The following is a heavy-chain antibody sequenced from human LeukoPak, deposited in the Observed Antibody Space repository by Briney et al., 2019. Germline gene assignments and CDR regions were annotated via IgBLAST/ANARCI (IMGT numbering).Heavy chain of an antibody. J-gene: IGHJ4*02. CDR1: GFTFSNFW. V-gene: IGHV3-7*01. CDR3: ARGTGWYPDY. CDR2: IKDDGGDK. Sequence: GGSLRLSCAASGFTFSNFWMNWVRQAPGKGLEWVAHIKDDGGDKNYVDSVKGRFTISRDNAKKSLYLQMYSLTADDTAVYYCARGTGWYPDYWGQGILVTVSS. D-gene: IGHD6-19*01.